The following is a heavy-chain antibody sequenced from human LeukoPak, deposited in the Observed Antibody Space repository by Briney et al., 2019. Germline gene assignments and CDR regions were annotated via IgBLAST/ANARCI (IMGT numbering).Heavy chain of an antibody. CDR2: ISSSGDST. CDR1: GFSFSSYA. J-gene: IGHJ6*04. CDR3: AELGITMIGGV. D-gene: IGHD3-10*02. Sequence: GGSLRLSCAASGFSFSSYAMNWVRQAPGKGLEWVSVISSSGDSTYYADSVKGRFTISRDNSKNTLYLQMNSLRAEDTAVYYCAELGITMIGGVWGKGTTVTISS. V-gene: IGHV3-23*01.